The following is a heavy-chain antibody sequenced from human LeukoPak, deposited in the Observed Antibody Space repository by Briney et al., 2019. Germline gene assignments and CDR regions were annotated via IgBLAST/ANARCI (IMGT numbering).Heavy chain of an antibody. V-gene: IGHV4-4*07. CDR1: GGSLSSYF. J-gene: IGHJ3*02. CDR3: ARDRYGAIDAFDI. CDR2: IYTSGST. Sequence: SETLSLTCILSGGSLSSYFWSWTRHPAGEGLEWIWRIYTSGSTNYNPSLKSRVTLSVDKSKNQFSLTWSSVTAADTAVYYCARDRYGAIDAFDIWGQGTMVTVSS. D-gene: IGHD4-17*01.